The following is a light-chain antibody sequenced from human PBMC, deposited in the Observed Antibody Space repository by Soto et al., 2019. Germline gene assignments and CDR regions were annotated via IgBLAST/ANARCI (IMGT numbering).Light chain of an antibody. V-gene: IGKV3-20*01. CDR3: QQYGSSPRT. CDR1: QSVSGSY. Sequence: IVLTQSPGTLSLSPGDRATLSCRASQSVSGSYLAWYQQKPGLAPRLLIYGASIRATGIPDRFSGSGSGTDFTLTISRLETEDFAVYYCQQYGSSPRTFGQGTKVEIK. CDR2: GAS. J-gene: IGKJ1*01.